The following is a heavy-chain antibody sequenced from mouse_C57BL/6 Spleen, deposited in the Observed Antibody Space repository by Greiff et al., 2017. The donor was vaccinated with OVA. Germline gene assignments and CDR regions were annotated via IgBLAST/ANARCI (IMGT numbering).Heavy chain of an antibody. Sequence: VQLQQSGPELVQPGASVKISCKASGYSFTDYSMNWVKQSTGKSLEWIGVINPNNGTTSYNQKFKGKATLTVDQSSSTAYMQLNSLTSEDSAVYYCARQDSAGYEYAMDYWGQGTSVTVSS. V-gene: IGHV1-39*01. CDR3: ARQDSAGYEYAMDY. CDR1: GYSFTDYS. D-gene: IGHD3-2*02. CDR2: INPNNGTT. J-gene: IGHJ4*01.